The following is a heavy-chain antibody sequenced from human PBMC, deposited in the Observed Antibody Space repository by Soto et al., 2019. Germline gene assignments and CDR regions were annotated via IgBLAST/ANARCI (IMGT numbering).Heavy chain of an antibody. CDR2: IHYSGTT. J-gene: IGHJ4*01. CDR3: ARDTGGYYLDS. V-gene: IGHV4-59*01. Sequence: SETLSLTFTIYGDSISSYFWSWIRQPPGKGLEWIGYIHYSGTTVYSPSLKSRVTMSIDTSENQFTLNLTSVTAADTAVYFCARDTGGYYLDSWGQGSLVTVSS. D-gene: IGHD7-27*01. CDR1: GDSISSYF.